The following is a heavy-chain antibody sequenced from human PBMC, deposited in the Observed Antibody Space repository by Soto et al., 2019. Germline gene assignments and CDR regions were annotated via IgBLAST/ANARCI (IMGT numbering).Heavy chain of an antibody. CDR1: GFSFSSYP. V-gene: IGHV3-30-3*01. Sequence: HVQLVESGGGVVQPGRSLRLSCAASGFSFSSYPIHWVRQAPGKGLEWVAFISYDGSNKYYSDSVKGRFTISRDNSKNTLYLQMNSLRDDDTAVYYCATTPCGGGYCYFDFWGQGTLVTVSS. D-gene: IGHD2-21*02. J-gene: IGHJ4*02. CDR3: ATTPCGGGYCYFDF. CDR2: ISYDGSNK.